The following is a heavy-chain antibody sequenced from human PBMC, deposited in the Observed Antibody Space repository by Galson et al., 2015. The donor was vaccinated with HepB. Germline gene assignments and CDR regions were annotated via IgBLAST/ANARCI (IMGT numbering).Heavy chain of an antibody. CDR2: LYGGGTT. J-gene: IGHJ4*02. CDR1: GFTVSNYY. V-gene: IGHV3-53*01. CDR3: ARDYPLFDY. Sequence: SLRLSCAASGFTVSNYYMSWVHQTPEKGLEWVSLLYGGGTTYYADSVRGRFTISRDNSKNTLFLQMDSLRAEDSAVYYCARDYPLFDYWGQGTLVTVSS. D-gene: IGHD3-16*02.